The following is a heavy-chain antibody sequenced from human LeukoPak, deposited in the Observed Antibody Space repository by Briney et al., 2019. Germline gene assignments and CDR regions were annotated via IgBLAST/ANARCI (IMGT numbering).Heavy chain of an antibody. D-gene: IGHD4-17*01. CDR2: ISSSGSTI. V-gene: IGHV3-48*03. Sequence: GGSLRLSCAASGFTFSSYEMNWVRQAPGKGLEWVSYISSSGSTIYYADSVKGRFTISRDNAKNSLYLQMNSLRAEDTAVYYCAREIDGDYAAFDYWGQGTLVTVPS. J-gene: IGHJ4*02. CDR3: AREIDGDYAAFDY. CDR1: GFTFSSYE.